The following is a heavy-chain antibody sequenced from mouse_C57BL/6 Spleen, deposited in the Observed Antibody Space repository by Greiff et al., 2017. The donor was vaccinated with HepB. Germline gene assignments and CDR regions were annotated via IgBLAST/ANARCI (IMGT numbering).Heavy chain of an antibody. CDR3: ARFITTVVGAY. J-gene: IGHJ3*01. D-gene: IGHD1-1*01. Sequence: LVESGAELARPGASVKLSCKASGYTFTSYGISWVKQRTGQGLEWIGEIYPRSGNTYYNEKFKGKATLTADKSSSTAYMELRSLTSEDSAVYFCARFITTVVGAYWGQGTLVTVSA. V-gene: IGHV1-81*01. CDR1: GYTFTSYG. CDR2: IYPRSGNT.